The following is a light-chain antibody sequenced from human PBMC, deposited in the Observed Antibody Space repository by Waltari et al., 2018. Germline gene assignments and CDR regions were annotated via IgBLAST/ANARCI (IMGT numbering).Light chain of an antibody. CDR3: QQRNTWPLT. CDR2: DAS. V-gene: IGKV3-11*01. CDR1: HTVHNY. Sequence: VLTQSPSTLSLSPGERATPSCRASHTVHNYLAWYQQKPGQPPRLLIYDASNRATGIPARFSGSGSETDFTLTISSLEPEDFAVYYCQQRNTWPLTFGGGTTVEI. J-gene: IGKJ4*01.